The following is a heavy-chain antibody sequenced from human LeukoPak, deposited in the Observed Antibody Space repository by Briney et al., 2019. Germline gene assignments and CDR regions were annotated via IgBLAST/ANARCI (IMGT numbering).Heavy chain of an antibody. Sequence: QSGGSLRLSCAASGSGFTFSTYSMDWFRQAPGKGPEWISYINHNGGAIYYADSVKGRFTISRDNAKNSVYLQMSSLRDGDTAVYYCAGASWFGEWVRWGQGTLVTVSS. CDR1: GSGFTFSTYS. V-gene: IGHV3-48*02. CDR3: AGASWFGEWVR. D-gene: IGHD3-10*01. CDR2: INHNGGAI. J-gene: IGHJ4*02.